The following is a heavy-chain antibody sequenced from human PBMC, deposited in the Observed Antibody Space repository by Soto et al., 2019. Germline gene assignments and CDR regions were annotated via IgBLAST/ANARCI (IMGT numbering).Heavy chain of an antibody. V-gene: IGHV1-8*01. CDR2: MNPNSGNT. J-gene: IGHJ4*02. CDR1: GYTFTSYD. Sequence: ASVKVSCKASGYTFTSYDINWVRQATGQGLGWMGWMNPNSGNTGYAQKFQGRVTMTRNTSISTAYMELSSLRSEDTAVYYCARSTSSLRPISPWGQGTLVTVSS. D-gene: IGHD4-17*01. CDR3: ARSTSSLRPISP.